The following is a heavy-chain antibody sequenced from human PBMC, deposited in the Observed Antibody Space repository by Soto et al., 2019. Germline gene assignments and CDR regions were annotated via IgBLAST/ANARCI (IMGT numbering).Heavy chain of an antibody. CDR3: ATFQGFSTSLIRMDV. V-gene: IGHV1-24*01. CDR2: YDPEDGET. D-gene: IGHD2-2*01. CDR1: GYTLTELS. Sequence: ASVKVSCKVSGYTLTELSMHWVRQAPGKGLEWMGGYDPEDGETIYAQKFQGRVTMTEDTSTDTAYMELSSLRSEDTAVYYCATFQGFSTSLIRMDVWGQGTTVTVSS. J-gene: IGHJ6*02.